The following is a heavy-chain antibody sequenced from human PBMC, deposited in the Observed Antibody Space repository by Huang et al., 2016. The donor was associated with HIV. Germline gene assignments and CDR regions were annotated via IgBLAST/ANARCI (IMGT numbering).Heavy chain of an antibody. CDR3: ARLAGGTWSYYFDL. D-gene: IGHD3-10*01. CDR2: IYPGDSDT. CDR1: GYIFTTAW. J-gene: IGHJ4*02. V-gene: IGHV5-51*03. Sequence: EVELVQSGTEVKKPGESLKISCKGSGYIFTTAWIGWVRQMPGKGLALMGIIYPGDSDTRYSPSFQGQVTMSVDKSINTAYLHWSSLKASDTAMYYCARLAGGTWSYYFDLWGQGALVTVSS.